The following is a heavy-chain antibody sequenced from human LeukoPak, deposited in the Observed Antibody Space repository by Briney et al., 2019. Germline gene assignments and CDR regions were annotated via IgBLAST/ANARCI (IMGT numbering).Heavy chain of an antibody. CDR1: GYTLTELS. CDR3: ATDGRSSGYYSPAY. D-gene: IGHD3-22*01. J-gene: IGHJ4*02. CDR2: FDPEDGET. V-gene: IGHV1-24*01. Sequence: GASAKVSCKVSGYTLTELSMHWVRQAPGKGLEWMGGFDPEDGETIYAQKFQGRVTMTEDTSTDTAYMELSSLRSEDTAVYYCATDGRSSGYYSPAYWGQGTLVTVSS.